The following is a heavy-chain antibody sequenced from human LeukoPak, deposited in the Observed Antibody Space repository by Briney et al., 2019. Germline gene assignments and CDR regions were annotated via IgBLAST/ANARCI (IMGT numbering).Heavy chain of an antibody. CDR2: ITATTRST. V-gene: IGHV3-23*01. CDR3: AKDPNGDYVGAFDF. J-gene: IGHJ3*01. D-gene: IGHD4-23*01. Sequence: PVGSLRLSCAGSGFTFSIYAMHWVRQAPGKGLEWVSTITATTRSTSYADSVKGRFTISRDNSKRTLYLQMNSLRVEDTAMYYCAKDPNGDYVGAFDFWGQGTLVSVSS. CDR1: GFTFSIYA.